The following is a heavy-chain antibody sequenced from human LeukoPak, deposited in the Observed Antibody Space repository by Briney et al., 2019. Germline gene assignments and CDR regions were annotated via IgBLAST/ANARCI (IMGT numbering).Heavy chain of an antibody. Sequence: SVKVSCKASGGTFSSYAISWVRQAPGQGLEWMGGIIPIFGTANYAQKFQGRVTITADESTSTAYMELSSLRSEDTAVYYCARDRVVVTANSFDYWGQGTLVTVSS. D-gene: IGHD2-21*02. CDR2: IIPIFGTA. CDR1: GGTFSSYA. V-gene: IGHV1-69*13. J-gene: IGHJ4*02. CDR3: ARDRVVVTANSFDY.